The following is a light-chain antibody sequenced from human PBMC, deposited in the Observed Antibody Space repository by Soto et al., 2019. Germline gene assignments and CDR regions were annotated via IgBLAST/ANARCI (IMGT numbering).Light chain of an antibody. CDR3: QQYGSSPLT. CDR1: QSVSSSY. V-gene: IGKV3-20*01. J-gene: IGKJ4*01. Sequence: VLTQSPGTLSLSPGERATLSCRASQSVSSSYLAWYQQKPGQAPRRLIYGASSRATGIPDRFSGSGSGTDFTLTISRLEPDDFAGYYCQQYGSSPLTFGGGTKVDIK. CDR2: GAS.